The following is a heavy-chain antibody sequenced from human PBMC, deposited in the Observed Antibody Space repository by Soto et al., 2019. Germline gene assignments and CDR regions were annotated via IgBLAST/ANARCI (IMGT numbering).Heavy chain of an antibody. J-gene: IGHJ6*02. CDR1: GGSISSYY. V-gene: IGHV4-59*01. Sequence: GTLSLTCTVSGGSISSYYWSGIRQPPGKGLEWIGYIYYSGSTNYNPSLKSRVTISVDTSKNQFSLKLSSVTAADTAVYYCARYPPYYDFWSGSYKPYGMDVWGQGTTVTVSS. CDR2: IYYSGST. CDR3: ARYPPYYDFWSGSYKPYGMDV. D-gene: IGHD3-3*01.